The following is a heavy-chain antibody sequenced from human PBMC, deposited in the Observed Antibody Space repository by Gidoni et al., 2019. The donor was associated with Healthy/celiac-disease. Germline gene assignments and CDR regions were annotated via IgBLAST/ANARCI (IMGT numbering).Heavy chain of an antibody. Sequence: EVQLVESGGGLVQPGGSLSLSRAASGFTYSSYWMSWVRQAPGKGLEWVANIKQEGSEKYYVDSVKGRFTISRDNAKNSLYLQMNSLRAEDTAVYYCARDLLGATLIYYFDYWGQGTLVTVSS. CDR2: IKQEGSEK. CDR3: ARDLLGATLIYYFDY. V-gene: IGHV3-7*01. J-gene: IGHJ4*02. CDR1: GFTYSSYW. D-gene: IGHD1-26*01.